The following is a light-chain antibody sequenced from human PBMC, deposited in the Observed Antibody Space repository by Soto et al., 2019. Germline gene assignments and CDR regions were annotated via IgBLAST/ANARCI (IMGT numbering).Light chain of an antibody. CDR3: FSKISGFVYG. Sequence: QSVLAQPASVSGSFGQSITISCSGPNTDLGVYGYVSWYQHQPGKAPKLLIYDVNNRPSGISDRFSGSKSGDTASLTIPGLQAEDEADYFCFSKISGFVYGFGTGTKVTVL. V-gene: IGLV2-14*01. CDR1: NTDLGVYGY. CDR2: DVN. J-gene: IGLJ1*01.